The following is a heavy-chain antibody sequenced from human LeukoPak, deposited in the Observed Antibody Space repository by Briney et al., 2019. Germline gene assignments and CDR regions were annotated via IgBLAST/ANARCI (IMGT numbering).Heavy chain of an antibody. D-gene: IGHD7-27*01. CDR1: GFTFSSYG. CDR3: ARDRGDPDYYFDQ. Sequence: PGRSLRLSCAASGFTFSSYGIHWVRQAPGEGLEWVAVVWYDGSEKYYADSVKGRFTISRDNSKNTLYLQMNSLRAEDTAIYYCARDRGDPDYYFDQWGQGTLVTVSS. J-gene: IGHJ4*02. CDR2: VWYDGSEK. V-gene: IGHV3-33*01.